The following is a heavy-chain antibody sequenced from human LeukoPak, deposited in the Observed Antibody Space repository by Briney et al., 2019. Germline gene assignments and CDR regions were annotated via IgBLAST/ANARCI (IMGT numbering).Heavy chain of an antibody. J-gene: IGHJ4*02. CDR3: ARPQTSSSSTASLGY. V-gene: IGHV3-11*01. CDR2: IGSSGYTI. D-gene: IGHD6-6*01. CDR1: GFPFSNYF. Sequence: GGSLRLSCAASGFPFSNYFMSWIRQAPGKGLEWISYIGSSGYTIYYSDSVKGRFTISRDNAKYSLYLQMDSLRAEDTAIYYCARPQTSSSSTASLGYWGQGTLVTVSS.